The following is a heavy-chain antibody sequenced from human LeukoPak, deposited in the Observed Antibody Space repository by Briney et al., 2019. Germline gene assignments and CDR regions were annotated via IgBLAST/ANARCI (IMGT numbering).Heavy chain of an antibody. D-gene: IGHD1-26*01. J-gene: IGHJ4*02. CDR2: ISGSGGST. V-gene: IGHV3-23*01. CDR1: GFTFSSYG. CDR3: AKAGSIKFDY. Sequence: GGSLRLSCAASGFTFSSYGMSWVRQAPGKGLEWVSAISGSGGSTYYAGSVKGRFTISRDNAKNTLYLQMNSLRVEDTAVYYCAKAGSIKFDYWGQGSLVTVSS.